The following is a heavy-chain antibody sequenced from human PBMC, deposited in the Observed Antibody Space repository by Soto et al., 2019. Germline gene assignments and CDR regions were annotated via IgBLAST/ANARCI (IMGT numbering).Heavy chain of an antibody. J-gene: IGHJ4*02. CDR3: ASGYYDSSGYYYTAPDY. Sequence: ASVKVSCKASGGTFSSYAISWVRQAPGQGLEWMGGIIPIFGTANYAQKFQGRVTITADESTSTAYMELSSLRSEDTAVYYCASGYYDSSGYYYTAPDYWGQGTLVTVSS. CDR2: IIPIFGTA. V-gene: IGHV1-69*13. CDR1: GGTFSSYA. D-gene: IGHD3-22*01.